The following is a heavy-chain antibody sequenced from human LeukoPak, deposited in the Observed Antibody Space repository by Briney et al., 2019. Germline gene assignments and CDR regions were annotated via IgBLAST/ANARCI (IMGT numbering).Heavy chain of an antibody. Sequence: GGSLRLSCAASGFTFSSYWMHWVRQAPGKGLVWVSRINSVGSSTTYADSVKGRFTISRDNAKNTLYLQMNSLRAEDTAVYYCARAPYYYDTSGFLIWGQGTMVTVSS. D-gene: IGHD3-22*01. CDR3: ARAPYYYDTSGFLI. V-gene: IGHV3-74*01. J-gene: IGHJ3*02. CDR1: GFTFSSYW. CDR2: INSVGSST.